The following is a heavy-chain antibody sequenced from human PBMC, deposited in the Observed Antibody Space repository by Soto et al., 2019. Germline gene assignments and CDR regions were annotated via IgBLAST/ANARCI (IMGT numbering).Heavy chain of an antibody. J-gene: IGHJ6*02. V-gene: IGHV1-18*01. CDR3: ARGTTVSTTPPCYHHAV. Sequence: ASVKVSCKASGYTFSSYAISWVRQAPGHGLEWMGWISPYNGNTNYAQNLQGRVTMTTDTSTTTAYMELRSLRSDDTAMYYCARGTTVSTTPPCYHHAVWALGTSDTVYS. D-gene: IGHD2-15*01. CDR1: GYTFSSYA. CDR2: ISPYNGNT.